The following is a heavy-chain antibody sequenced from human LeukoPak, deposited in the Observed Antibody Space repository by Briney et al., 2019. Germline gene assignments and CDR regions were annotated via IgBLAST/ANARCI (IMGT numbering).Heavy chain of an antibody. Sequence: GRSLRLSCAASGFTFSSYAMHWVRQAPGKGLEWVAVISYDGSNKYYADSVKGRFTISRDNSKNTLYLQMNSLRAEDTAVYYCAKEPSPRYSNYYYYGMDVWGQGTTVTVSS. V-gene: IGHV3-30-3*01. CDR3: AKEPSPRYSNYYYYGMDV. D-gene: IGHD6-13*01. CDR2: ISYDGSNK. J-gene: IGHJ6*02. CDR1: GFTFSSYA.